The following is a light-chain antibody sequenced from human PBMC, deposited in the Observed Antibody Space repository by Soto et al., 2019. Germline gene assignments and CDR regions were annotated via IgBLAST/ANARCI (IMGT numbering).Light chain of an antibody. V-gene: IGKV3-15*01. CDR2: GVS. CDR3: QQYYKWPPNT. J-gene: IGKJ2*01. Sequence: EILMTQSPATLSVSPGERATLSCRASQSVSSNLAWYQQKPGQAPRLLISGVSTRATGIPARFSGSGSGTAFTLTISSLQSEDFAGYFGQQYYKWPPNTCGQGTKVEIK. CDR1: QSVSSN.